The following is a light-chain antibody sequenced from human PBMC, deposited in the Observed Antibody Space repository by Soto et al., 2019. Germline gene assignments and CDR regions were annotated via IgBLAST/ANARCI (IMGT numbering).Light chain of an antibody. J-gene: IGLJ3*02. CDR2: DNN. CDR3: GTWDDSLSAVL. V-gene: IGLV1-51*01. CDR1: NSNIGNNY. Sequence: QSVLPQPPSVSEAPEQKVSISCSGRNSNIGNNYVSWYQQVPGTAPKLLIYDNNERPSGIPDRFSGSKSGTSATLGIAVLQTGDEAVYFFGTWDDSLSAVLFGGETKGTVL.